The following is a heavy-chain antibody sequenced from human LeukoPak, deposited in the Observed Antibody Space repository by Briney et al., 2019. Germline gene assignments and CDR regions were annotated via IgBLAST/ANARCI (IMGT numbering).Heavy chain of an antibody. CDR1: GYTFTNNF. D-gene: IGHD3-10*01. J-gene: IGHJ4*02. CDR2: INPSGGST. V-gene: IGHV1-46*01. CDR3: ARESITMVRGVNFDY. Sequence: ASVKVSCKASGYTFTNNFMHWVRQAPGQGLEWMGIINPSGGSTSYAQKFQGRVTMTRDMSTSTVYMELSSLRSEDTAVYYCARESITMVRGVNFDYWGQGTLVTVSS.